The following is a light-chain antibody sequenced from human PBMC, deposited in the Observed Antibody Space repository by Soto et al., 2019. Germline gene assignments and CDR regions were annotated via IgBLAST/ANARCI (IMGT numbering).Light chain of an antibody. CDR1: QSVSSSY. CDR3: QQYSDWPWT. J-gene: IGKJ1*01. CDR2: GTS. V-gene: IGKV3-20*01. Sequence: EIVLTQSPGTLSLSPGERATLSCRASQSVSSSYLAWYQHKPGQAPRLLISGTSSRATGIPDRFSGSGAGTDFTLTISRLEPEDFAVYCCQQYSDWPWTFGQGTKVDIK.